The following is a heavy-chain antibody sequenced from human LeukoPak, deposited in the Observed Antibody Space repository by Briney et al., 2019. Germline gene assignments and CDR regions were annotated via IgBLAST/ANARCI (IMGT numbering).Heavy chain of an antibody. V-gene: IGHV3-7*01. CDR1: GFTFSSYW. CDR3: SRDGDYDPLPDAFAT. CDR2: IKQDGSEK. Sequence: GGSLRLSCAASGFTFSSYWMSWVGQAPGKGLEWVDNIKQDGSEKYYVDSVKGRFTMSRDNAKNSLYLQMNSLRAEDTAVYYCSRDGDYDPLPDAFATCGQGTMVTVSS. D-gene: IGHD4-17*01. J-gene: IGHJ3*02.